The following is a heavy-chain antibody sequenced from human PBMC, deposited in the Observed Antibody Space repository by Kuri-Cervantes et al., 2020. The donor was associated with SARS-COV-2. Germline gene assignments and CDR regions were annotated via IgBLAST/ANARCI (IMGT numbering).Heavy chain of an antibody. CDR1: GFTFSSYS. V-gene: IGHV3-21*01. D-gene: IGHD5-18*01. Sequence: GESLKISCAASGFTFSSYSMNWVRQAPGKGLEWVSSISSSSSYIYCADSVKGRFTTSRDNAKNSLYLQMNSLRAEDTAVYYCARVHSYGPQDYYYYGMDVWGQGTTVTDSS. CDR3: ARVHSYGPQDYYYYGMDV. CDR2: ISSSSSYI. J-gene: IGHJ6*02.